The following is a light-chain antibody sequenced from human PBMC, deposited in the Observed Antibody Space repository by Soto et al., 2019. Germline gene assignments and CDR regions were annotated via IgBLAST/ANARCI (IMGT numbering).Light chain of an antibody. V-gene: IGKV1-8*01. CDR2: AAS. CDR1: QGISSY. J-gene: IGKJ1*01. Sequence: AIRMTQSPSSFSASTGDRVTITCRASQGISSYLAWYQQKPGKAPKLLIYAASTLQSGVPSRFSGSGSGTDFTLTISCLQSEDFATYSCKQYYSYVWTFGQGTKVEIK. CDR3: KQYYSYVWT.